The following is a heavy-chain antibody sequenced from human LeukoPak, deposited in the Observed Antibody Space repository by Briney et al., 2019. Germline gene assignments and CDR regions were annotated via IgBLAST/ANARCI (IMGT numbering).Heavy chain of an antibody. D-gene: IGHD6-13*01. CDR3: ARDSSLDAFDI. J-gene: IGHJ3*02. CDR1: GGSFSGYY. CDR2: INHSGST. Sequence: MSSETLSLTCAVYGGSFSGYYWSWIRQPPGKGLEWIGEINHSGSTNYNPSLKSRVTISVDTSKNQFSLKLSSVTAADTAVYYCARDSSLDAFDIWGQGTMVTVSS. V-gene: IGHV4-34*01.